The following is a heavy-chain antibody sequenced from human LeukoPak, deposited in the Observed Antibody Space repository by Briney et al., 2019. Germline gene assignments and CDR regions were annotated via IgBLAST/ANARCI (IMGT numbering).Heavy chain of an antibody. CDR2: IYSGGST. Sequence: GGSLRLSCAASGFTVSSNYMSWVRQAPGKGLEWVSVIYSGGSTYYADSVKGRFTISRDNSKNTLYLRMNSLRAEDTAVYYCAREPVRGVIDYWGQGTLVTVSS. V-gene: IGHV3-53*01. J-gene: IGHJ4*02. CDR1: GFTVSSNY. D-gene: IGHD3-10*01. CDR3: AREPVRGVIDY.